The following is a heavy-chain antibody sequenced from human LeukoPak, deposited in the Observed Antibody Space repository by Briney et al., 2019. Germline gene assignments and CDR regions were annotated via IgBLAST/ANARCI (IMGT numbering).Heavy chain of an antibody. CDR2: INHSGST. CDR1: GGSFSGYY. D-gene: IGHD6-19*01. J-gene: IGHJ5*02. CDR3: ARVAHKAGTRP. V-gene: IGHV4-34*01. Sequence: SETLSLTCAVYGGSFSGYYWSWIRQPPAKGLEWIGEINHSGSTNYNPSLKSRVNISVDTSKNQFSLELSAVTAADTAVYYCARVAHKAGTRPWGQGTLVTVSP.